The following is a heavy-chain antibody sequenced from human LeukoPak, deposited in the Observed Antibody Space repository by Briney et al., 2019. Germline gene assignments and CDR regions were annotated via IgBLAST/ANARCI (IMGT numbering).Heavy chain of an antibody. CDR3: ARGPIDYYYDSSGYDY. J-gene: IGHJ4*02. V-gene: IGHV3-7*01. CDR2: IKQDGSEK. D-gene: IGHD3-22*01. Sequence: PGGSLRLSCAASGFTFSSYWMSWVRQAPGKGLEWVANIKQDGSEKYYVDSVKGRFTISRDNAKNSLYLQMNSLRAEDTAVYYCARGPIDYYYDSSGYDYWGQGTLVTVSS. CDR1: GFTFSSYW.